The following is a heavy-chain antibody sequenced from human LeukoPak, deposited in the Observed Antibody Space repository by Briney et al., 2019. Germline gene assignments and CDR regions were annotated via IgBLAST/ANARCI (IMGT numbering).Heavy chain of an antibody. V-gene: IGHV1-46*01. J-gene: IGHJ6*02. D-gene: IGHD6-13*01. CDR3: ARWSIIAGGTSRDYGMDV. CDR1: GYSFTSYN. Sequence: ASVKVSCKASGYSFTSYNMHWVRQAPGQGLEWMGIINPSGGSTSYAQKFQGRVTMTRDTSTSTVYMELSSLRSEDTAVYYCARWSIIAGGTSRDYGMDVWGQGTTVTVSS. CDR2: INPSGGST.